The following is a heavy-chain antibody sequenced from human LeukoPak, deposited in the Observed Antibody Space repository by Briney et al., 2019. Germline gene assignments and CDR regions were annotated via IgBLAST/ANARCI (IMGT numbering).Heavy chain of an antibody. CDR1: GFTFSDYY. V-gene: IGHV3-11*01. J-gene: IGHJ3*02. D-gene: IGHD2-15*01. CDR2: ISSSGSTI. Sequence: GGSLRLSCAASGFTFSDYYMSWIRQAPGKGLEWVSYISSSGSTIYYADSVKGRFTISRDNAKNSLYLQMNSLRAEDTAVYYCARAGDEYCSGGSCYSENAFDIWGQGTMVTVSS. CDR3: ARAGDEYCSGGSCYSENAFDI.